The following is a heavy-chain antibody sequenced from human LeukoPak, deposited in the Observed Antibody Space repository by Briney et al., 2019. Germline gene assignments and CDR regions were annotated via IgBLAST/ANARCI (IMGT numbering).Heavy chain of an antibody. D-gene: IGHD1-26*01. J-gene: IGHJ4*02. CDR3: AKDAIEWELPTSIDY. CDR1: GSTFSSYG. V-gene: IGHV3-30*18. CDR2: ISYDGSNK. Sequence: GRSLRLSSAASGSTFSSYGMHWVRQAPGKGLEWVAVISYDGSNKYYADSVKGRFTISRDNSKNTLYLQMNSLRAEDTAVYYCAKDAIEWELPTSIDYWGQGALVTVSS.